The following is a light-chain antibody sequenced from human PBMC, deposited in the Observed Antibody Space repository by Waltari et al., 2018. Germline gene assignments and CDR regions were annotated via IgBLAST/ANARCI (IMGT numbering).Light chain of an antibody. CDR2: GAV. V-gene: IGKV3-15*01. Sequence: EIVMTQSPDTLSVSLGERVTLSCRHSERISTNLAWYQQKSGQAPRLLIHGAVHSATGIPARFRVSGSVTDLTLTISGLQSEDIAVYVCQQYNNWHPWTFGQGTKVEIK. CDR3: QQYNNWHPWT. J-gene: IGKJ1*01. CDR1: ERISTN.